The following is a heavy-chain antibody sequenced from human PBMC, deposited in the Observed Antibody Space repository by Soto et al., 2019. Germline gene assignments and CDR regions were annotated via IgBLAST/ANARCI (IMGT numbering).Heavy chain of an antibody. CDR1: GFTFSSYW. CDR3: ARGRIFGVVIDAFDI. CDR2: IKQDGSEK. Sequence: GESLKISCAASGFTFSSYWMSWVRQAPGKGLEWVANIKQDGSEKYYVDSVKGRFTISRDNAKNSLYLQMNSLRAEDTAVYYCARGRIFGVVIDAFDIWGQGTMVTVSS. J-gene: IGHJ3*02. D-gene: IGHD3-3*01. V-gene: IGHV3-7*01.